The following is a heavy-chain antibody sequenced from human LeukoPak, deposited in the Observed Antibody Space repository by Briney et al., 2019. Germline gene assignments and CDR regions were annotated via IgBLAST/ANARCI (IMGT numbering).Heavy chain of an antibody. J-gene: IGHJ4*02. V-gene: IGHV4-39*07. Sequence: PSETLSLTCTVSGAPISSSRYYWGWIRQPPGKGLEWIGTMYYSGSTYYHPSLKSRVTISVDTSNNQFSLKLRSVTAADTAVYYCAREGNYEGPFDYWGQGTLVTVSS. CDR2: MYYSGST. CDR1: GAPISSSRYY. D-gene: IGHD3-22*01. CDR3: AREGNYEGPFDY.